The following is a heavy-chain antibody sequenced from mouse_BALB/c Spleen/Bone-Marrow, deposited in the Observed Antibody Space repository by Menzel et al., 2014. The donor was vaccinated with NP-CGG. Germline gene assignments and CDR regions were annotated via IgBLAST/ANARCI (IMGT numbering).Heavy chain of an antibody. J-gene: IGHJ3*01. CDR1: GYTSSSYG. Sequence: EVKLVESGGDLVKPGGSLKLSCAASGYTSSSYGTSWVRQTPDKRPEWVATINNGGTYTYYPDSVKGRFTISRDNAKNTLYLQMSSLKSEDTAMYYCALNWDSAYWGQGTLVTVSA. D-gene: IGHD4-1*02. CDR2: INNGGTYT. V-gene: IGHV5-6*02. CDR3: ALNWDSAY.